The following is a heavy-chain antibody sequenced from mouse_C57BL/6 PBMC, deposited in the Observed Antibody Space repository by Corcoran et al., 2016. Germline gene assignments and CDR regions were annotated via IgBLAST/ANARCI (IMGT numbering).Heavy chain of an antibody. CDR3: AIGITTVDYYAMDY. Sequence: EVQLQQSGPELVKPGASVKISCKASGYTFTDYYMNWVKQSHGKSLEWIGDINPNNGGTSYNQKFKGKATLTVDKSSSTAYMELRSLTSEDSAVYYCAIGITTVDYYAMDYWGQGTSVTVSS. CDR2: INPNNGGT. D-gene: IGHD1-1*01. J-gene: IGHJ4*01. V-gene: IGHV1-26*01. CDR1: GYTFTDYY.